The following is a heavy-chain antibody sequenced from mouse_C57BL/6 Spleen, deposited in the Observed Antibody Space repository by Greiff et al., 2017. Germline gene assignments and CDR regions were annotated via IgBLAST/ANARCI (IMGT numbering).Heavy chain of an antibody. CDR2: IYPGDGDT. Sequence: QVHVKQSGPELVKPGASVKISCKASGYAFSSSWMNWVKQRPGQGLEWIGRIYPGDGDTNYNGKFKGKATLTADKSSSTAYMQLSSLTSEDSAVYFCARGAYYSNYPYYFDYWGQGTTLTVSS. J-gene: IGHJ2*01. CDR3: ARGAYYSNYPYYFDY. D-gene: IGHD2-5*01. CDR1: GYAFSSSW. V-gene: IGHV1-82*01.